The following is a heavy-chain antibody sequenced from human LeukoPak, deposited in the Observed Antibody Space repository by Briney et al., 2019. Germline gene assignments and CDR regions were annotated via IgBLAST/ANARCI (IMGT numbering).Heavy chain of an antibody. J-gene: IGHJ6*03. CDR2: ISSSSSYI. CDR1: GFTFSSYS. D-gene: IGHD6-25*01. Sequence: GGSLRLSCAASGFTFSSYSMNWVRQAPGKGLEWVSSISSSSSYIYYADSVKGRFTISRDNAKDSLYLQMNSLRAEDTAVYYCGGCRTYYYYYMDVWGKGTTVTVSS. CDR3: GGCRTYYYYYMDV. V-gene: IGHV3-21*01.